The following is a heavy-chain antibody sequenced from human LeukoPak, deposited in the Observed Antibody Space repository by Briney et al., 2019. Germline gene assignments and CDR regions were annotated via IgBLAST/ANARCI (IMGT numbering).Heavy chain of an antibody. V-gene: IGHV4-4*02. CDR3: ASMDCTNGVCGGEDY. Sequence: SGTLSLTCTVSGVSITTSNWWSWVRQPPGKGLEWIGEIYHRGSTNYNPSLKSRVTISVDTSKNQFSLKLSSVTAADTAVYYCASMDCTNGVCGGEDYWGQGTLVTVSS. CDR1: GVSITTSNW. J-gene: IGHJ4*02. CDR2: IYHRGST. D-gene: IGHD2-8*01.